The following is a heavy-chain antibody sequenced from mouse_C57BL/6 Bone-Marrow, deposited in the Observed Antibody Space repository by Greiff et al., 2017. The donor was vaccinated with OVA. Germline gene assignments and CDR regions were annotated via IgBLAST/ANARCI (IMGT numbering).Heavy chain of an antibody. J-gene: IGHJ2*01. V-gene: IGHV14-4*01. CDR2: IDPENGDT. D-gene: IGHD1-1*01. CDR3: TGYYGSSPSD. CDR1: GFNIKDDY. Sequence: VQLKQSGAELVRPGASVKLSCTASGFNIKDDYMHWVKQRPEPGLEWIGWIDPENGDTEYASKFQGKATITADTSSNTAYLQLSSLTSEDTAVYYCTGYYGSSPSDWGKGTTLTVSS.